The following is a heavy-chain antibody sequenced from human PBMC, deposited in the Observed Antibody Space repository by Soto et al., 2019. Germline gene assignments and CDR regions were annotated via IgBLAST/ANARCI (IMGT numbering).Heavy chain of an antibody. V-gene: IGHV1-18*01. Sequence: ASVKVSCKASGYTFTSYGISWVRQAPGQGIVLMGWISAYNVNTNYAQKLQGRVTMTTDTSTSTAYMELRSLRSDDTAVFYCARGHDQQWLGLGSSRFDPWGQGTLVTVSS. D-gene: IGHD6-19*01. J-gene: IGHJ5*02. CDR1: GYTFTSYG. CDR2: ISAYNVNT. CDR3: ARGHDQQWLGLGSSRFDP.